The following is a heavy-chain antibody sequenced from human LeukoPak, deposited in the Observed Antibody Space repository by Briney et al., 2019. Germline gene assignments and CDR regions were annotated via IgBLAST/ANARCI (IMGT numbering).Heavy chain of an antibody. CDR3: ARFGARGYYYYGMDV. Sequence: ASVKVSCKASGYTFTGYYMHWVRQATGQGLEWMGWINPNSGGTNYAQKFQGWVTMTRDTSISTAYMELSRLRSDDTAVYYCARFGARGYYYYGMDVWGQGTTVTVSS. J-gene: IGHJ6*02. V-gene: IGHV1-2*04. D-gene: IGHD3-10*01. CDR2: INPNSGGT. CDR1: GYTFTGYY.